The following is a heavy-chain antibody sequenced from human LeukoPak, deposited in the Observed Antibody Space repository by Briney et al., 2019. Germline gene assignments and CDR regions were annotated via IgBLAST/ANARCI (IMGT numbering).Heavy chain of an antibody. V-gene: IGHV4-4*07. J-gene: IGHJ6*03. CDR1: GGSISSYF. Sequence: KPSETLSLTCTVSGGSISSYFWTWIRQPAGKGLEWIGRIYSNGITNYNPSLKSRVTMSMDTSKKEFSLKLSSVTAADTAIYYCASSSNFYYYYMDVWGKGTTVTVSS. CDR2: IYSNGIT. CDR3: ASSSNFYYYYMDV.